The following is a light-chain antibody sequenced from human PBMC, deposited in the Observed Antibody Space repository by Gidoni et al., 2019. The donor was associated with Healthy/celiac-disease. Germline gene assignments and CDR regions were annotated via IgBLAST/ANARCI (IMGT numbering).Light chain of an antibody. J-gene: IGLJ3*02. V-gene: IGLV1-47*01. CDR2: RNN. Sequence: QSVLPQPPSASGTPGKRVTISCSGSSSNIGSNSVYWYQQLPGTAPQLLIYRNNQRPSGVPDRFSGSKSGTSASLAISGLLSEDEADYYCAAWDDSLSGPVFGGGTKLTVL. CDR3: AAWDDSLSGPV. CDR1: SSNIGSNS.